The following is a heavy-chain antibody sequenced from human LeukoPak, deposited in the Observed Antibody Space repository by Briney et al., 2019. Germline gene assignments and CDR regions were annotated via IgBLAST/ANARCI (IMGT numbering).Heavy chain of an antibody. V-gene: IGHV3-48*03. Sequence: GGSLRLSCAASGFTFSTFAMIWVRQAPGKGLEWVSYISSSGSSKYYADSVKGRFTISRDNAKNSLYLQMNSLRAEDTAVYYCAREGSGYSYGPIDYWGQGTLVTVSS. CDR1: GFTFSTFA. D-gene: IGHD5-18*01. J-gene: IGHJ4*02. CDR3: AREGSGYSYGPIDY. CDR2: ISSSGSSK.